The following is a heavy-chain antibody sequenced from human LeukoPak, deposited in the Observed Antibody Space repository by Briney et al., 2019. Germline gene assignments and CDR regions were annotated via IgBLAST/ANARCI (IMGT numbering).Heavy chain of an antibody. V-gene: IGHV3-7*01. CDR2: IKTDASEK. D-gene: IGHD1-7*01. J-gene: IGHJ3*02. CDR3: ARDGELELRGAFDI. Sequence: GGSLRLSCETSGFIFSNCWMTWVRQAPGKGLEWVANIKTDASEKYYADSVKGRFTISRDNSKNTLYLQMNSLRAEDTAVYYCARDGELELRGAFDIWGQGTMVTVSS. CDR1: GFIFSNCW.